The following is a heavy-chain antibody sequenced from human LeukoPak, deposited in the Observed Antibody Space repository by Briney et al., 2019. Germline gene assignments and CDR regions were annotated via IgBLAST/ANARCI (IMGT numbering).Heavy chain of an antibody. Sequence: GGSLRLSCAASGFTSDDYGMSWVRQAPGKGLEWVSGINWNGGSTGYADSVKGRFTISRDNAKNSLYLQMNSLRAEDTALYYCARVYSSGWLGYFDYWGQGTLVTVSS. D-gene: IGHD6-19*01. CDR3: ARVYSSGWLGYFDY. CDR1: GFTSDDYG. J-gene: IGHJ4*02. CDR2: INWNGGST. V-gene: IGHV3-20*04.